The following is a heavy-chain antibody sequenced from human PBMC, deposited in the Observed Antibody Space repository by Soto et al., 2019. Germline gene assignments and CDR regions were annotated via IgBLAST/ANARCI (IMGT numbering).Heavy chain of an antibody. V-gene: IGHV1-8*01. J-gene: IGHJ6*02. CDR1: GYTFTSYD. CDR3: AIMPYCSSTSCYSWLQSLAYYYGMDV. D-gene: IGHD2-2*01. CDR2: MNPNSGNT. Sequence: ASVKVSCKASGYTFTSYDINWVRQATGQGLEWMGWMNPNSGNTGYAQKFQGRVTMTRNTSISTAYMELSSLRSEETAVDYCAIMPYCSSTSCYSWLQSLAYYYGMDVWGQGTTVTVSS.